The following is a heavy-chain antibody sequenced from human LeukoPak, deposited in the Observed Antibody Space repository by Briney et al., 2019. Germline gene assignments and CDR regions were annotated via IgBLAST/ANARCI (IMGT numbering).Heavy chain of an antibody. Sequence: ASVKLSCKVSGSTLTHLGKHWVRLPHGKGLGRKGVFDTEYGERIYAQKFQGSVTMTADTSTDNAYMEQRSLRSAATAVYYYCTGSVTSNWFDPWGQGTLVTVSS. D-gene: IGHD4-11*01. V-gene: IGHV1-24*01. J-gene: IGHJ5*02. CDR1: GSTLTHLG. CDR2: FDTEYGER. CDR3: CTGSVTSNWFDP.